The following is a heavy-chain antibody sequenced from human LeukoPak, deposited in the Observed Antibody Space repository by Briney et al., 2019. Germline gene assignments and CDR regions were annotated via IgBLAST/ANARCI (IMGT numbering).Heavy chain of an antibody. CDR1: GFTFTSSA. D-gene: IGHD1-26*01. Sequence: SVKVSCKASGFTFTSSAMQWVRQARGQRLEWIGWIVVGSGNTNYAQKFQERVTITRDMSTSTAYMELRTLRSDDTAVYYCARRGALVGAADYWGQGTLVTVSS. J-gene: IGHJ4*02. V-gene: IGHV1-58*02. CDR3: ARRGALVGAADY. CDR2: IVVGSGNT.